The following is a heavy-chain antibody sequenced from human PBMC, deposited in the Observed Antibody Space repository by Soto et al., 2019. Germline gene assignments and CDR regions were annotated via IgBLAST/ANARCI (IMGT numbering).Heavy chain of an antibody. D-gene: IGHD5-12*01. Sequence: QDTLKESGPVLVKPTETLTLTCTVYGFSLSNARMGVSWIRQTPGKTLAWLAHIFSNDEKSYSTSLKSRLTISKDTSKSQVVLTMTNMDPVDTATYYCARTLDRATIDYWGQGTLVTVSS. CDR3: ARTLDRATIDY. CDR2: IFSNDEK. CDR1: GFSLSNARMG. J-gene: IGHJ4*02. V-gene: IGHV2-26*01.